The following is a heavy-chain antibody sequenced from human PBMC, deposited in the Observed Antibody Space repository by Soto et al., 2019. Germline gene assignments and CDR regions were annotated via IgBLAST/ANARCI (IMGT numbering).Heavy chain of an antibody. V-gene: IGHV5-10-1*01. Sequence: GESLKISCKTSGHRFTTYWISWVRQMPGKVLEYMGKINPTDSETNYSPSFEGHVTFSVDRSTSTAYVRWNSLKASDTAMYYCASPTMTSTSFYYAMDVWGQGXTVTVYS. D-gene: IGHD4-17*01. CDR1: GHRFTTYW. CDR2: INPTDSET. J-gene: IGHJ6*02. CDR3: ASPTMTSTSFYYAMDV.